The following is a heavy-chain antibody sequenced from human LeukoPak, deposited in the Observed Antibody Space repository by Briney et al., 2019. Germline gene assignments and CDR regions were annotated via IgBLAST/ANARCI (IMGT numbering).Heavy chain of an antibody. CDR1: GHMFTDYY. CDR3: ARDSKVTGTSFDS. Sequence: ASVKVSCKASGHMFTDYYMHWVRQAPGQGLEWMGWVNVDSGGTKYAQKFQGRVTMTRDTSISTAFMDLTRLRSDDTAVYYCARDSKVTGTSFDSWGQGTLVTVSS. D-gene: IGHD6-19*01. J-gene: IGHJ4*02. CDR2: VNVDSGGT. V-gene: IGHV1-2*02.